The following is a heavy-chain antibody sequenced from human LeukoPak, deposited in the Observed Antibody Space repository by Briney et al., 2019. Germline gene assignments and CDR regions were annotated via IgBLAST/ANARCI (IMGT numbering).Heavy chain of an antibody. CDR2: IKSKTDGGTT. CDR3: TTENTVTISWAFDP. Sequence: GGSLRLSCAASGFTFSNAWMSWVRQAPGKGLEWVGRIKSKTDGGTTDYAAPVKGRFTIPRDDSKNTLYLQMNSLKTEDTAVYYCTTENTVTISWAFDPWGQGTLVTVSS. V-gene: IGHV3-15*01. CDR1: GFTFSNAW. D-gene: IGHD4-17*01. J-gene: IGHJ5*02.